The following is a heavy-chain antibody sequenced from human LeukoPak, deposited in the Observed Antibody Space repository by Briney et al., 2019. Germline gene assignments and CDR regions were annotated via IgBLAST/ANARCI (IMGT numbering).Heavy chain of an antibody. J-gene: IGHJ4*02. CDR3: AKDGDRGVITPAPIDY. CDR2: IYSGGNT. D-gene: IGHD3-10*01. V-gene: IGHV3-66*02. CDR1: GFTVSSND. Sequence: GGSLRLSCAASGFTVSSNDMSWVRQAPGKGLEWVSVIYSGGNTYYADSVKGRFTISRDNSKNTLYLQMNSLRAEDTAVYYCAKDGDRGVITPAPIDYWGQGTLVTVSS.